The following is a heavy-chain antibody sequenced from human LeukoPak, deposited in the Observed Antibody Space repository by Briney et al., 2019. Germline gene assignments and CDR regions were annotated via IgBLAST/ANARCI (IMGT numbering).Heavy chain of an antibody. Sequence: PSETLSLTCTVSGGSISSGDYYWSWIRQPPGKGLEWFGYIYYSGSTYYNPSLKSRVTISVDTSKNQFSLKLSSVTAADTAVYYCARANYDFWSGYYIPFDPWGQGTLVTVSS. V-gene: IGHV4-30-4*08. D-gene: IGHD3-3*01. CDR3: ARANYDFWSGYYIPFDP. CDR2: IYYSGST. J-gene: IGHJ5*02. CDR1: GGSISSGDYY.